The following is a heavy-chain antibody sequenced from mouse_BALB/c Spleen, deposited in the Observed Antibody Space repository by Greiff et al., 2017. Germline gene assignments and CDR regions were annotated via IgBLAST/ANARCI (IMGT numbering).Heavy chain of an antibody. CDR3: ARYYGSSYYAMDY. V-gene: IGHV1S137*01. CDR1: GYTFTDYA. D-gene: IGHD1-1*01. Sequence: QVQLKESGAELVRPGVSVKISCKGSGYTFTDYAMHWVKQSHAKSLEWIGVISTYYGDASYNQKFKGKATMTVDKSSSTAYMELARLTSEDSAIYYCARYYGSSYYAMDYWGQGTSVTVSS. CDR2: ISTYYGDA. J-gene: IGHJ4*01.